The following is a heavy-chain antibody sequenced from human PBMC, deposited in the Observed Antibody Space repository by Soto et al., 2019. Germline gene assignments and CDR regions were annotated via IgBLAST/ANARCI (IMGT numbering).Heavy chain of an antibody. CDR1: GFTFSSYA. CDR2: ISGSGGST. V-gene: IGHV3-23*01. J-gene: IGHJ4*02. Sequence: GGSLRLSCAASGFTFSSYAMSWVRQAPGKGLEWVSAISGSGGSTYYADSVKGRFTISRDNSKNTLYLQMNSLRAEDTAVYYCAKSLRMIVVVPPLNYFDYWGQGTLVTVSS. CDR3: AKSLRMIVVVPPLNYFDY. D-gene: IGHD3-22*01.